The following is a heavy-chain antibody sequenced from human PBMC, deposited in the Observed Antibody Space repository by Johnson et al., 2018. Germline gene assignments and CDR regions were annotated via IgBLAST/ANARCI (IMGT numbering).Heavy chain of an antibody. V-gene: IGHV3-9*01. CDR3: AKPDYDILTGYYSYYYYYMDV. CDR2: ISWNSGSI. Sequence: VQLVESGGGVVQPGRSLRLSCAASGFTFSSYGMHWVRQAPGKGLEWVSGISWNSGSIGYADSVKGRFTISRDNAKNSRYLQMNSLRAEDTAVYYCAKPDYDILTGYYSYYYYYMDVWGKGTTVTVSS. CDR1: GFTFSSYG. D-gene: IGHD3-9*01. J-gene: IGHJ6*03.